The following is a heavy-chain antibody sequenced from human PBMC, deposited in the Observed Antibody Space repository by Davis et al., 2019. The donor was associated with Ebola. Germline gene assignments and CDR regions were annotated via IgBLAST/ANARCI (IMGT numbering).Heavy chain of an antibody. D-gene: IGHD7-27*01. CDR2: INPSGGST. CDR3: ARVPPHTNVWGHDYFDD. CDR1: GYTFTSYG. J-gene: IGHJ4*02. Sequence: ASVKVSCKASGYTFTSYGISWVRQAPGQGLEWMGIINPSGGSTSYAQKFQGRVTMTRDTSISTAYMELTRLTPDDTAVYYCARVPPHTNVWGHDYFDDWGQGTLVTVSS. V-gene: IGHV1-46*01.